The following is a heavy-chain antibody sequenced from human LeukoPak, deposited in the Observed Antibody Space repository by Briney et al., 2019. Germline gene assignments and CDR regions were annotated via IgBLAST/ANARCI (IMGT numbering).Heavy chain of an antibody. CDR1: GGSISSYY. V-gene: IGHV4-59*01. D-gene: IGHD6-19*01. Sequence: SETLSLTCTVSGGSISSYYWSWMRQPPGKGLEWIGYIYNRGSTNYNPSLKSRVTISVDTSKNQFSLKLRSVTAADTAVYYCARDRPGIAVAGEAFDIWGQGTMVTVSS. CDR3: ARDRPGIAVAGEAFDI. J-gene: IGHJ3*02. CDR2: IYNRGST.